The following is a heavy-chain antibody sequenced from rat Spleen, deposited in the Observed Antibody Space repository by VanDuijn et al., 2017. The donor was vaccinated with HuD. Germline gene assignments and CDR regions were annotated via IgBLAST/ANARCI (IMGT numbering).Heavy chain of an antibody. Sequence: EVRLVESGGGLVQPGRSLKLSCAASGFPFSDHYMAWVRQAPTKGLEWVASISYDGDNTYYRDSVKGRFSISRDNAESTLYLQMDSLRSEDTATYYCATAGTRVSRFAYWGQGTLVTVSS. CDR3: ATAGTRVSRFAY. V-gene: IGHV5-20*01. J-gene: IGHJ3*01. CDR2: ISYDGDNT. D-gene: IGHD1-4*01. CDR1: GFPFSDHY.